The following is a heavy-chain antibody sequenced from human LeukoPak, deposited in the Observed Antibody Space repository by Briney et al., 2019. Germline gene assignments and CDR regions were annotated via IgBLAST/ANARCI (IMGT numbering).Heavy chain of an antibody. Sequence: XETLSLTCTVSGGSISSSSYYWGWIRQPPGKGLEWIGSIYYSGSTYYNPSLKSRVTISVDTSKNQFSLKLSSVTAADTAVYYCARGEYDSSGFFFDYWGQGTLVTVSS. D-gene: IGHD3-22*01. CDR1: GGSISSSSYY. V-gene: IGHV4-39*01. CDR3: ARGEYDSSGFFFDY. CDR2: IYYSGST. J-gene: IGHJ4*02.